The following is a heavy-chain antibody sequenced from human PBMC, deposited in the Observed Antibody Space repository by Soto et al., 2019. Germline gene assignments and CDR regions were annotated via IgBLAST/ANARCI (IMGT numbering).Heavy chain of an antibody. CDR1: GFTFSSYA. D-gene: IGHD3-22*01. J-gene: IGHJ4*02. Sequence: QVQLVESGGGVVQPGRSLRLSCAASGFTFSSYAMHWVRQAPGKGLEWVAVISYDGSNKYYADSVKGRFTISRDNSTNTLYLQMNSLRAEDTAVYYCASLIVVVVDYWGQGTLVTVSS. V-gene: IGHV3-30-3*01. CDR3: ASLIVVVVDY. CDR2: ISYDGSNK.